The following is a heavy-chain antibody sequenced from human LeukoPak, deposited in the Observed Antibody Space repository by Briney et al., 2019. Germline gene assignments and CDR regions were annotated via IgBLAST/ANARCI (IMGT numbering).Heavy chain of an antibody. V-gene: IGHV4-59*11. J-gene: IGHJ4*02. D-gene: IGHD2-2*02. CDR2: IYYSGST. CDR1: GGSISSHY. Sequence: SETLSLTCTVSGGSISSHYGSWIRQPPGKGLEWMGYIYYSGSTNYNPSLKSRVTISVDTSKNQFSLKLSSVTAADTAVYYCARGGYCSSTSCYSFDYWGQGTLVTVSS. CDR3: ARGGYCSSTSCYSFDY.